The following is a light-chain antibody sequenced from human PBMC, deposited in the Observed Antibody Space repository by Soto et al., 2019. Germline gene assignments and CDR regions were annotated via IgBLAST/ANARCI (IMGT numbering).Light chain of an antibody. CDR1: QSVSSY. J-gene: IGKJ4*01. Sequence: EIVLTQSPATLSLSPGERATLSCRASQSVSSYLAWYQQRPGQAPRLLIYDASKMATGIPAKFSGSGSGTDFTLTISTLEPEDFAVYYCQQRSNWPPTFGGGTKVEIK. CDR2: DAS. CDR3: QQRSNWPPT. V-gene: IGKV3-11*01.